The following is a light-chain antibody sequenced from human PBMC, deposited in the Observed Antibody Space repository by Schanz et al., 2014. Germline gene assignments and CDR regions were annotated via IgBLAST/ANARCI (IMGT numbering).Light chain of an antibody. CDR1: SSDVGAYNF. CDR2: DVT. CDR3: CLYTPMSVI. Sequence: QSALTQPASVSGSPGQSITISCTGTSSDVGAYNFVSWYQQHPGKAPKLMIYDVTNRPSGVSNRFSGSKSGNTASLTISGLQAEDEADYYCCLYTPMSVIFGGGTKLTVL. J-gene: IGLJ2*01. V-gene: IGLV2-14*03.